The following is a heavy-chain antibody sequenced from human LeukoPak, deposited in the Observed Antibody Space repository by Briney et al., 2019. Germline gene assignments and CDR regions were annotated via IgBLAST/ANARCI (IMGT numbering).Heavy chain of an antibody. Sequence: GGSLRLSCAASGFTFSSYAMSWFRQAPGKGLEWVSAISGSGGSTYYADSVKGRFTISRDNSRDTLYLQMNSLRAEDTAVYYCAKGYYDYVWGSYYFDYWGQGTLVTVSS. CDR2: ISGSGGST. J-gene: IGHJ4*02. CDR1: GFTFSSYA. V-gene: IGHV3-23*01. CDR3: AKGYYDYVWGSYYFDY. D-gene: IGHD3-16*01.